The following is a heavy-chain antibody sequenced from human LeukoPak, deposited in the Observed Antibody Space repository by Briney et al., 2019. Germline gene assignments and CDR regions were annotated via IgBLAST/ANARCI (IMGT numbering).Heavy chain of an antibody. CDR3: ARGPGLGSSWYSPYYYGMDV. J-gene: IGHJ6*02. CDR2: ISSSGSTI. V-gene: IGHV3-48*03. CDR1: GFTFSSYE. D-gene: IGHD6-13*01. Sequence: QSGGSLRLSCAASGFTFSSYEMNWVRQAPGKGLEWVSYISSSGSTIYYADSVKGRFTISRDNAKNSLYLQMNSLRAEDTAVYYCARGPGLGSSWYSPYYYGMDVWGQGTTVTVSS.